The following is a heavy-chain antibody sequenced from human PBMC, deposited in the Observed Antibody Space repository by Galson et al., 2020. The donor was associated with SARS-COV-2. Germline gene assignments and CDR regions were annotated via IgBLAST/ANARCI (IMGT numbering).Heavy chain of an antibody. CDR2: TSGST. Sequence: TSGSTNYNPSLKSRVTMSVDTSKNQFSLKLSSVTAADTAVYYCARDQTGWLVSPNWFDPWGQGTLVTVSS. D-gene: IGHD6-19*01. V-gene: IGHV4-4*07. J-gene: IGHJ5*02. CDR3: ARDQTGWLVSPNWFDP.